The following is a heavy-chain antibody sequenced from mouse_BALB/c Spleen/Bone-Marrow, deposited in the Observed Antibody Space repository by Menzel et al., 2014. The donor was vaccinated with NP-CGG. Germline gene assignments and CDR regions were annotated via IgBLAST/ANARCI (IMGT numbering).Heavy chain of an antibody. CDR3: AREDGNHVGFAY. D-gene: IGHD2-1*01. CDR2: ILPGSGST. CDR1: GYTFSSYW. J-gene: IGHJ3*01. Sequence: VQLQESGAELMKPGASVKISCKATGYTFSSYWIERVKQRPGHGLEWIGEILPGSGSTNYNEKFKGKATFTADTSSNTAYMQLSSLTSEDSAVYYCAREDGNHVGFAYWGQGTLVAVSA. V-gene: IGHV1-9*01.